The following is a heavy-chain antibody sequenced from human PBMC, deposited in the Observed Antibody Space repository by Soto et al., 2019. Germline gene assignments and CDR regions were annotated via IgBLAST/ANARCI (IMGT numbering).Heavy chain of an antibody. CDR2: SSGYNGNT. CDR1: GYTFTSYG. CDR3: ARDKGAYCGGDCYSTWFDP. V-gene: IGHV1-18*01. D-gene: IGHD2-21*02. Sequence: QVQLVQSGAEVKKPGASVKVSCKASGYTFTSYGISWVRQAPGQGLEWMGWSSGYNGNTNYAQKLQGRVTMTTDTSXXXAXXELRSLRSDDTAVYYCARDKGAYCGGDCYSTWFDPWGQGTLVTVSS. J-gene: IGHJ5*02.